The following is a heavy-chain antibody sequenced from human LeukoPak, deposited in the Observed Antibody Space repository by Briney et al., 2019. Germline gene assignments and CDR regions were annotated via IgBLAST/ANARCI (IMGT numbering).Heavy chain of an antibody. V-gene: IGHV4-30-4*01. CDR1: GGSISSGDYY. J-gene: IGHJ3*02. Sequence: PSETLSLTCTVSGGSISSGDYYWSWIRQPPGKGLEWIGYIYYSGSTYYNPSLKSRVTISVDTSKDQFSLKLSSVTAADTAVYYCAGGMYSGSYGAFDIWGQGTMVTVSS. CDR2: IYYSGST. CDR3: AGGMYSGSYGAFDI. D-gene: IGHD1-26*01.